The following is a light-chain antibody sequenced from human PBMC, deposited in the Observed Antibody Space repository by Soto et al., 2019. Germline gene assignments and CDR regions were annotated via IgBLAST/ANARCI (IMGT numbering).Light chain of an antibody. CDR2: TNN. CDR1: SSNIGSNT. V-gene: IGLV1-44*01. CDR3: ATWDDRLNGYV. J-gene: IGLJ1*01. Sequence: QSVLTQSPSASGTPGQRVTISCSGSSSNIGSNTVDWYQQLPGTSPKLLIYTNNQRPSGVPVRFSGSKSGTSASLASSGLQSEDEADYYCATWDDRLNGYVFGTGTKLTVL.